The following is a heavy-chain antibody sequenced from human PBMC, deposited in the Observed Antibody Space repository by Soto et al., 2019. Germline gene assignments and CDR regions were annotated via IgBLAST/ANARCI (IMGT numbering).Heavy chain of an antibody. CDR1: GGSISSYY. J-gene: IGHJ6*02. Sequence: PSETLSLTCTVSGGSISSYYWSWIRQPPGKGLEWIGYIYYSGSTNYNPSLKSRVTISVDTSKNQFSLKLSPVTAADTAVYYCARVRGVIAAAGTESSYYYYYGMDVWGQGTTVTVSS. V-gene: IGHV4-59*01. CDR2: IYYSGST. D-gene: IGHD6-13*01. CDR3: ARVRGVIAAAGTESSYYYYYGMDV.